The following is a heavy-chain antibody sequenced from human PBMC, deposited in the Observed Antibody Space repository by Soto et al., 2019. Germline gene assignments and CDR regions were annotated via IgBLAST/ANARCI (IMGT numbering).Heavy chain of an antibody. CDR3: ATVAMTTHVGFFGNWFDP. CDR2: FDPEDGET. V-gene: IGHV1-24*01. Sequence: ASVKVSCKVSGYTLTELSMHWVRQAPGKGLEWMGGFDPEDGETIYAQKFQGRVTMTEDTSTDTAYMELSSLRSEDTAVYYCATVAMTTHVGFFGNWFDPWGQGTLVTVSS. CDR1: GYTLTELS. J-gene: IGHJ5*02. D-gene: IGHD4-17*01.